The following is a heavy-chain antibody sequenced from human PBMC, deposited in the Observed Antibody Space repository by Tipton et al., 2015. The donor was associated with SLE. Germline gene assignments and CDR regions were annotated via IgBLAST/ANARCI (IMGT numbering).Heavy chain of an antibody. D-gene: IGHD4-17*01. CDR3: ARDPNFGDPGTFDY. CDR1: GVSISSYF. Sequence: TLSLTCTVSGVSISSYFWTWIRQPPGKGLEWIGYISYSGSTNYNPSLKSRLTISVDTSKNQFSLRLNSVTAADTAVYYCARDPNFGDPGTFDYWGQGTLVTVSS. V-gene: IGHV4-59*01. CDR2: ISYSGST. J-gene: IGHJ4*02.